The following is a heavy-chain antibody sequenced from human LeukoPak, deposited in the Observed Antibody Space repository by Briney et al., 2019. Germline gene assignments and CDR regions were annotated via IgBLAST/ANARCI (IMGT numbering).Heavy chain of an antibody. CDR2: IYYSGST. J-gene: IGHJ2*01. CDR3: ARERAYYWYFDL. CDR1: GGSISSHY. Sequence: PSETLSLTCTVSGGSISSHYWSWMRQPPGKGLEWIGYIYYSGSTNYNPSLKSRVTISVDTSKNQFSLKLSSVTAADTAVYYCARERAYYWYFDLWGRGTLVTVSS. V-gene: IGHV4-59*11.